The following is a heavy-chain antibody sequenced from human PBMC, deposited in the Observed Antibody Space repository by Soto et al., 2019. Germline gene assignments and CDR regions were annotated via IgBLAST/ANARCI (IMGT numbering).Heavy chain of an antibody. CDR3: ARDWGGLGY. V-gene: IGHV3-7*03. Sequence: GGGRRLSCSPSGFTFSTHWITWFRQAPGKGLEWVGNIIKDGSEKSYVDSVKGRFTISRDNGKNSLYLEMNSLRVEDTGVYYCARDWGGLGYWGQGTRGTVSS. CDR1: GFTFSTHW. D-gene: IGHD3-16*01. J-gene: IGHJ4*02. CDR2: IIKDGSEK.